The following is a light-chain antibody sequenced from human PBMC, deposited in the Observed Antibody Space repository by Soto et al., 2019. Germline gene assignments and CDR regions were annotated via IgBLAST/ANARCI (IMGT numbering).Light chain of an antibody. CDR2: AAS. J-gene: IGKJ1*01. CDR1: QNIARY. Sequence: DIQMTQSPSSLSASVGDRVTITCRASQNIARYLNWYQHKPGKAPELLIYAASNLQDGVPSRFSGSGSGTEFTLTISSLPPEDFALYYCQQTYTTPASTFGQGTSVDVK. V-gene: IGKV1-39*01. CDR3: QQTYTTPAST.